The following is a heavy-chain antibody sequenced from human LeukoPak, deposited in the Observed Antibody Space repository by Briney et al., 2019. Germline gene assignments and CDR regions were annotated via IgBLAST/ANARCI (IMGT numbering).Heavy chain of an antibody. V-gene: IGHV4-4*02. CDR2: IHHGGTT. Sequence: PSETLSLTCAVSGGSITSGNWWTWVRQSPGKGLEWIGEIHHGGTTNYNPSLKSRIPISVNKSKNQFSLKLKSVTAAATAVYYCAKKDYYYMDVWGKGTTVTVSS. J-gene: IGHJ6*03. CDR3: AKKDYYYMDV. CDR1: GGSITSGNW.